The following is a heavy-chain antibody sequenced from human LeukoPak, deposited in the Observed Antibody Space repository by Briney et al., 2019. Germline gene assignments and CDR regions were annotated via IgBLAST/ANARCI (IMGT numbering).Heavy chain of an antibody. V-gene: IGHV4-59*11. D-gene: IGHD1-7*01. CDR1: GGSISSHY. CDR2: IYYSGST. Sequence: SETLSLTCTVSGGSISSHYWSWIRQPPGKGLELIGYIYYSGSTNYNPSLKSRVTISVDTSKNQFSLKLSSVTAADTAVYYCARATGTTFPFDYWGQGTLVTVSS. CDR3: ARATGTTFPFDY. J-gene: IGHJ4*02.